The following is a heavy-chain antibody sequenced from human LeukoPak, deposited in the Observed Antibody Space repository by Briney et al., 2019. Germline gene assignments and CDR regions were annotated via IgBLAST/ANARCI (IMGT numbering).Heavy chain of an antibody. CDR1: GYTFTSYY. D-gene: IGHD2-15*01. J-gene: IGHJ4*02. CDR3: ARNYCSGGSCYPSHFDY. Sequence: ASVKVSCKASGYTFTSYYMHWVRQAPGQGLEWMGIINPSGGSTSYAQKFQGRVTMTRDTSTSTVYMELSSLRSEDTAVYYCARNYCSGGSCYPSHFDYWGQGTLVIVSS. CDR2: INPSGGST. V-gene: IGHV1-46*01.